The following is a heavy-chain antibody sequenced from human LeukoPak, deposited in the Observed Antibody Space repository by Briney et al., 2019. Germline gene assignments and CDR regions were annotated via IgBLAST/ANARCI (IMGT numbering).Heavy chain of an antibody. D-gene: IGHD6-13*01. CDR3: ASSLIAAAGYDY. Sequence: GGSLRLSCAASGFTFSDHYMSWIRQPPGKGLEWVSYISGSTTYTNYADSVRGRFTISRDNSKNSLYLQMNSLRAEDTAVYYCASSLIAAAGYDYWGQGTLVTVSS. CDR1: GFTFSDHY. V-gene: IGHV3-11*03. J-gene: IGHJ4*02. CDR2: ISGSTTYT.